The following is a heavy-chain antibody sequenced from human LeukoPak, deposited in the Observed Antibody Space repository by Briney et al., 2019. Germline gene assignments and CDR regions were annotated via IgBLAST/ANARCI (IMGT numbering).Heavy chain of an antibody. CDR3: ARDSADDSSGYYRDY. CDR1: GFTFGSYW. J-gene: IGHJ4*02. D-gene: IGHD3-22*01. V-gene: IGHV3-7*01. Sequence: GGSLRLSCAASGFTFGSYWMTWVRQAPGKGLEWVANIKEDESEKYYVDSVRGRFTISRDNAKNSLYLQMNSLRAEDTAVYYCARDSADDSSGYYRDYWGQGTLVTVSS. CDR2: IKEDESEK.